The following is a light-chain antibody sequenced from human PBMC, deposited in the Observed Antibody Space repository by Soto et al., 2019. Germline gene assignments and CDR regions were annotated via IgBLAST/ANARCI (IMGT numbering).Light chain of an antibody. CDR1: QTVRNNY. J-gene: IGKJ5*01. Sequence: EFVLTQSPGTLSLSPGERATLSCRASQTVRNNYLACYQQTPGQAPRLLIYGASSRATGIPDRFSGSGSGTDFTLTISSLEPEDFAVYYCQQRSNWPPITFGQGTRLEI. V-gene: IGKV3D-20*02. CDR2: GAS. CDR3: QQRSNWPPIT.